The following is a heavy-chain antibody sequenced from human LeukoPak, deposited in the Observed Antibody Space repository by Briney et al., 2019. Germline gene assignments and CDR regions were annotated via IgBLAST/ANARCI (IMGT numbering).Heavy chain of an antibody. CDR1: GYTFTGYY. Sequence: GASVKVSCKASGYTFTGYYMHWVRQAPGQGLEWMGWINPNSGGTNYAQKFQGRVTMTRDTSISTAYMELSRLRSDDTAVYYCARAKAEGYSRSPFDPWGQGTLVTVSS. CDR3: ARAKAEGYSRSPFDP. D-gene: IGHD6-13*01. V-gene: IGHV1-2*02. CDR2: INPNSGGT. J-gene: IGHJ5*02.